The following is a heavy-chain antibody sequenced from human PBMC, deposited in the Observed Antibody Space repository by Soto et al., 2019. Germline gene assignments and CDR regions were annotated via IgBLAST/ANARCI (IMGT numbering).Heavy chain of an antibody. D-gene: IGHD1-1*01. CDR2: IYYSGST. CDR3: ARDTTRIGP. J-gene: IGHJ5*02. Sequence: SETLSLTCTVSGGSISSYYWSWIRQPPGKGLEWIGYIYYSGSTYYNPSLKSRVTISVDTSKNQFSLTLSSVTAADTAVYYCARDTTRIGPWGQGTPVPGPS. CDR1: GGSISSYY. V-gene: IGHV4-59*01.